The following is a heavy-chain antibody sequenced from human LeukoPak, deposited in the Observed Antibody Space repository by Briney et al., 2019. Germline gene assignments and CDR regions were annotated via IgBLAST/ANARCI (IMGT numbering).Heavy chain of an antibody. CDR2: MNPNSGNT. D-gene: IGHD6-13*01. V-gene: IGHV1-8*01. CDR3: ARVSLGSSCYVYYYYYYMDV. CDR1: GYTFTSYD. Sequence: SVKVSCKASGYTFTSYDINWGRQATGQGLEWMGWMNPNSGNTGYAQKFQGRVTMTRNTSISTAYMELSSLRSEDTAVYYCARVSLGSSCYVYYYYYYMDVWGKGTTVTVSS. J-gene: IGHJ6*03.